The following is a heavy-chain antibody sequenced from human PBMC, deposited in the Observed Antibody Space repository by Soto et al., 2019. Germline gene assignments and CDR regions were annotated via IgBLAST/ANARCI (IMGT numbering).Heavy chain of an antibody. D-gene: IGHD6-19*01. J-gene: IGHJ4*02. CDR2: IYHTGNT. CDR3: ARGGRWLFDY. Sequence: QVQLEESGPGLVKPSGTLSLTCAVSGGSISTDNWWSWVRQPPGKGLEWVGEIYHTGNTNYHPSLQSRLTISIAKSKDQFSLDVTFVSAADTAVYYCARGGRWLFDYWCPGDVVSGPS. CDR1: GGSISTDNW. V-gene: IGHV4-4*02.